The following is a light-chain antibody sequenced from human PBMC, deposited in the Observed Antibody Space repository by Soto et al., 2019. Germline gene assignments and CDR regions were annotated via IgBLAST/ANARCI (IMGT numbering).Light chain of an antibody. CDR2: GAS. J-gene: IGKJ4*01. Sequence: EIVLTQSPGTLSLSPGDRATLSCRASQSVSSNYLAWYQQRPGQAPRLVIFGASSRATGIPDRFSGSGSGTDFTLTISRLEPEDFAVYYCQQYGASPLTFGGGTKVDIK. CDR1: QSVSSNY. CDR3: QQYGASPLT. V-gene: IGKV3-20*01.